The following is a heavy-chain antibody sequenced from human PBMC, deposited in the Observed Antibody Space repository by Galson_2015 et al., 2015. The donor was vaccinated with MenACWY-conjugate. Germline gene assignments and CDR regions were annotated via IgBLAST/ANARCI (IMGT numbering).Heavy chain of an antibody. CDR3: AREGGAAKEFDY. Sequence: SLRLSCAASGFTFSDYDMSWIRQAPWKGLEWVSYISSGGSSINHAEFVKGRFTISRDNAKNSQYLQMNSLRAEDTAVYYCAREGGAAKEFDYWGQGTLVTVSS. D-gene: IGHD2-15*01. J-gene: IGHJ4*02. V-gene: IGHV3-11*01. CDR1: GFTFSDYD. CDR2: ISSGGSSI.